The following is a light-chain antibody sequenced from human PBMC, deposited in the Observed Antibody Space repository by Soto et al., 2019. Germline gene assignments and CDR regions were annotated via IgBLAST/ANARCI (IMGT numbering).Light chain of an antibody. CDR3: QQYDNCPPT. CDR1: QSVSSN. V-gene: IGKV3-15*01. J-gene: IGKJ1*01. CDR2: GAS. Sequence: EIVMSQSPVNLYVYPGERATLSCRASQSVSSNLAWYQQKPGQAPRLLIYGASTRATGIPARFSGSGSGTEFTLTISSLQSEDFAVYYCQQYDNCPPTFGQGTKVDI.